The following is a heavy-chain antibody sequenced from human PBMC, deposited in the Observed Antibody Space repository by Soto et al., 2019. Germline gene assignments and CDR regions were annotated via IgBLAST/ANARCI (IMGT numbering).Heavy chain of an antibody. CDR3: ARGHQGAYFDY. CDR1: GGSFNSYY. Sequence: QVQLQQWGAGLLKPSETLSLTCAVYGGSFNSYYWSWIRQSPGKGLEWIGEVNHSGSTNSNPSLKSRVSVSVDMSKSLFSRKLSSLTAADTVVYYCARGHQGAYFDYWGRGTLVTVSS. V-gene: IGHV4-34*01. J-gene: IGHJ4*02. CDR2: VNHSGST. D-gene: IGHD3-16*01.